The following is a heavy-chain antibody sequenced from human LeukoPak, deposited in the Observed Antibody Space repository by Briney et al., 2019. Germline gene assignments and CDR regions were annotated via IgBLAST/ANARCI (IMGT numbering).Heavy chain of an antibody. Sequence: SETLSLTCAVYGGSFSGYYWSWIRQPPGKGLEWIGEINHSGSTNYNPSLKSRVTISVDTSKNQFSLKLTSVTAADTAVYYCATYADYGSGRTNWGQGTLVTVSS. CDR3: ATYADYGSGRTN. CDR2: INHSGST. J-gene: IGHJ4*02. V-gene: IGHV4-34*01. D-gene: IGHD3-10*01. CDR1: GGSFSGYY.